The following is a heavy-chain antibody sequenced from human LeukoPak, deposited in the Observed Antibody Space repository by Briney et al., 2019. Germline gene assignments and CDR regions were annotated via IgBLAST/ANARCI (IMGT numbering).Heavy chain of an antibody. CDR3: ARDGGRDGYEVPFDY. Sequence: ASVKVPCKASGYTFTGYYMHWVRQAPGQGLEWMGWINPNSGGTNYAQKFQGRVTMTRDTSISTAYIELSRLRSDDTAVYYCARDGGRDGYEVPFDYWGQGTLVTVSS. CDR1: GYTFTGYY. V-gene: IGHV1-2*02. J-gene: IGHJ4*02. CDR2: INPNSGGT. D-gene: IGHD5-24*01.